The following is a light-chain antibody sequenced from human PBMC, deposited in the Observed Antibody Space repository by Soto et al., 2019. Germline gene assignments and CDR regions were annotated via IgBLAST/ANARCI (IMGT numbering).Light chain of an antibody. CDR3: QQYGSAPYT. V-gene: IGKV3-20*01. CDR2: GAS. Sequence: EIVLTQSPGTLSLSPGERATLSCRASQSLNSGYLAWYQQKPGQAPRLLIYGASSRASGIPDRFRGSRSGTNFTLSISRLEPEDFAVYFCQQYGSAPYTFGQGTKVDIK. CDR1: QSLNSGY. J-gene: IGKJ2*01.